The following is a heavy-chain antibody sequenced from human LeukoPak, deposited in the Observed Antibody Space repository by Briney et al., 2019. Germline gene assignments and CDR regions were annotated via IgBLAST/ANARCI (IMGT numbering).Heavy chain of an antibody. CDR2: INHSGST. CDR3: ARAPYYYYGMDV. Sequence: SETLSLTCAVYGGSFSGYYWSWIRQPPGKGLEWVGEINHSGSTNYNPSLKSRVTISVDTSKNQFSLKLSSVTAADTAVYYCARAPYYYYGMDVWGQGTTVTVSS. V-gene: IGHV4-34*01. CDR1: GGSFSGYY. J-gene: IGHJ6*02.